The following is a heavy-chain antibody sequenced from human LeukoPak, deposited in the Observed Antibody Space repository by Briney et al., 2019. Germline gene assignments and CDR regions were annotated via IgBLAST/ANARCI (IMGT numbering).Heavy chain of an antibody. CDR2: IYTSGST. V-gene: IGHV4-4*07. D-gene: IGHD4-23*01. J-gene: IGHJ3*02. CDR3: ARDPGGVSFVGAFDI. CDR1: GGSIYNYY. Sequence: SETLSLTCTVSGGSIYNYYWSWIRQPAGKGLEWIGRIYTSGSTNYNPSLKSRVTMSVDTSKNQFSLKLSSVTAADTAVYYCARDPGGVSFVGAFDIWGQGTMVTVSS.